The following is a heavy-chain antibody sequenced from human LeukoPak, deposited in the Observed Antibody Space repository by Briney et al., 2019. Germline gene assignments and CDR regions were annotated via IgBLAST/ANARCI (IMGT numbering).Heavy chain of an antibody. CDR2: INPGGGST. CDR1: GYPFTSYY. J-gene: IGHJ4*02. D-gene: IGHD3-10*01. Sequence: ASVKVSCKASGYPFTSYYMHWVRQAPGQGLEWMGLINPGGGSTSYAQKFQGRVTMTRDTSTSTVYMDLRSLRSDDTAVYYCARAPGTMVRGVIRDWGQGTLVTVSS. V-gene: IGHV1-46*01. CDR3: ARAPGTMVRGVIRD.